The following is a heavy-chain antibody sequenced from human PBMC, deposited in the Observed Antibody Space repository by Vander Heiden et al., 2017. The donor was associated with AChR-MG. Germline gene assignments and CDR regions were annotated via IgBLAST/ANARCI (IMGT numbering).Heavy chain of an antibody. D-gene: IGHD2-2*01. Sequence: GPGLVKPSQTLSLTCTVSGGSINSSDYYWTWIRQHPGKGLEWIGYIHYSGSTYYNPSLKSRVTISVDSSKNQFSLKLTSVTAADTAMYYCARDLGSFSPSFYPGHPFDFWGQGTMVAVSS. CDR2: IHYSGST. CDR1: GGSINSSDYY. V-gene: IGHV4-31*03. CDR3: ARDLGSFSPSFYPGHPFDF. J-gene: IGHJ3*01.